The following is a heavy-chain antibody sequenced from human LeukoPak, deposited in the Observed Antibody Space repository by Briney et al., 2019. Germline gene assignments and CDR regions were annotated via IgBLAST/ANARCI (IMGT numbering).Heavy chain of an antibody. CDR1: GGSISSYY. J-gene: IGHJ4*02. D-gene: IGHD6-19*01. Sequence: PSETLSLTCTVSGGSISSYYWSWIRQPPGKGLEWIGYIYYSGSTNYNPSLKSRVTISVDTSKNQFSLNLKSVTAADTAVYFCARHAVYAGSGWAFDYWGQGTLVTVSS. V-gene: IGHV4-59*08. CDR2: IYYSGST. CDR3: ARHAVYAGSGWAFDY.